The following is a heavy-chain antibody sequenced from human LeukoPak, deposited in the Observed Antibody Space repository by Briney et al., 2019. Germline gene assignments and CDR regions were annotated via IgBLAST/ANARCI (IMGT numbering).Heavy chain of an antibody. Sequence: VASVKVPCKAFGYTFTSNYMHWVRQAPGQGPEWMGVISPSGGSTTYAQKFQGRVTLTRDMSTSTDYLELSSLRSEDTAVYYCARDNSVRDEAWWFNPWGQGTLATVSS. CDR3: ARDNSVRDEAWWFNP. D-gene: IGHD5-24*01. CDR2: ISPSGGST. J-gene: IGHJ5*02. V-gene: IGHV1-46*01. CDR1: GYTFTSNY.